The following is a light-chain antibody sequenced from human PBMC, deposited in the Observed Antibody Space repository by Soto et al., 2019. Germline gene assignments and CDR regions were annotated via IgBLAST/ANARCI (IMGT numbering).Light chain of an antibody. CDR1: TSNIGSNY. CDR2: RNN. Sequence: QSVLTQPPSASGTPGQGVTISCSGSTSNIGSNYVYWYQQLPGTAPKLLIYRNNQRPSGVPDRFSGSKSGTSASLAISGLRSDDEADYLCATWDDRLNGFYVLGTGPKV. CDR3: ATWDDRLNGFYV. J-gene: IGLJ1*01. V-gene: IGLV1-47*01.